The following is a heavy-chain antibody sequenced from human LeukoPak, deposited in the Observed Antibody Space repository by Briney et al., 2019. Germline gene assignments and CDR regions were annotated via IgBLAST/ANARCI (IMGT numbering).Heavy chain of an antibody. CDR1: GGSISSYY. V-gene: IGHV4-4*07. CDR3: ARVTGYMTEDYFDY. CDR2: IYTSGST. Sequence: SETLSLTCTVSGGSISSYYWSWIRQPAGKGLEWIGRIYTSGSTNYNPSLKSRVTISVDTSKNQFSLRLSSVTAADTAVYYCARVTGYMTEDYFDYWGQGTLITVSS. D-gene: IGHD6-13*01. J-gene: IGHJ4*02.